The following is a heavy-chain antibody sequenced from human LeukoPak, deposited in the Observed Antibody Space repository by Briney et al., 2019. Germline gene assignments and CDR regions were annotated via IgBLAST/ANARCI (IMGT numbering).Heavy chain of an antibody. J-gene: IGHJ4*02. CDR2: INPNSGGT. CDR3: ARVQSHVLLWFGELLTPGGYYFDY. Sequence: GASVKVSCKASGYTFTGYYMHWVRQAPGQGLEWMGWINPNSGGTNYAQKFQGRVTMTRDTSINTAYMELSRLRSDDTAVYYCARVQSHVLLWFGELLTPGGYYFDYWGQGTLVTVSS. V-gene: IGHV1-2*02. CDR1: GYTFTGYY. D-gene: IGHD3-10*01.